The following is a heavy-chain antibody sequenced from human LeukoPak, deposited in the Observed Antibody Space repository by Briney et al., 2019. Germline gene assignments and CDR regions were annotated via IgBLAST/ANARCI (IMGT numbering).Heavy chain of an antibody. CDR1: GYTFTSYY. J-gene: IGHJ4*02. V-gene: IGHV1-46*01. D-gene: IGHD2-21*02. Sequence: ASVKVSCKASGYTFTSYYMHWVRQAPGQGLEWMGIINPSGGSTSYAQKLQGRVTMTTDTSTSTAYMELRSLRSDDTAVYYCARKGESGDDYWGQGTLVTVSS. CDR2: INPSGGST. CDR3: ARKGESGDDY.